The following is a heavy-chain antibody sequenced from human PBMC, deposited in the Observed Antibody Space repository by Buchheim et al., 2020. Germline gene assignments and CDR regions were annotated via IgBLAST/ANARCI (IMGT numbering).Heavy chain of an antibody. Sequence: QVQLVQSGAEVKKPGSSVKVSCKASGGTFSSYTISWVRQAPGQGLEWMGWMNPNSGNTGYAQKFQGRVTMTRNTSISTAYMELSSLRSEDTAVYYCARTKEILTGYHYYFDYWGQGTL. CDR3: ARTKEILTGYHYYFDY. CDR2: MNPNSGNT. J-gene: IGHJ4*02. D-gene: IGHD3-9*01. V-gene: IGHV1-8*02. CDR1: GGTFSSYT.